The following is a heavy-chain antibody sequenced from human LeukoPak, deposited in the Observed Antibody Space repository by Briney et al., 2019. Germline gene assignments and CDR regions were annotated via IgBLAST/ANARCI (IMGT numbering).Heavy chain of an antibody. D-gene: IGHD6-19*01. J-gene: IGHJ5*02. CDR1: VFSFNITA. Sequence: VGSLRLSSAHPVFSFNITALTWGPDTPRGGRGWVSAIKVRVDATLNAESVRSGFTRSRDNSKNTLYLQMNSLGAEDTAQYYSAKDYRYGSAWGPGTLVVVSS. V-gene: IGHV3-23*01. CDR3: AKDYRYGSA. CDR2: IKVRVDAT.